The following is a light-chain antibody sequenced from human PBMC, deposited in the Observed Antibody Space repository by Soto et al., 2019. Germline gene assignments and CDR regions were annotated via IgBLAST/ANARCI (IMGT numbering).Light chain of an antibody. J-gene: IGKJ2*01. CDR3: QQYESTPPT. CDR1: QSVLYSSNNKNY. Sequence: DIVMTQSPDSLAVSLGERATINCKSSQSVLYSSNNKNYLAWYQQRPGQPPKLLIYWASTRESGVPDLFSGSGSGIDFTLTITSLQAEDVAVYYCQQYESTPPTFGQGTKLEIK. CDR2: WAS. V-gene: IGKV4-1*01.